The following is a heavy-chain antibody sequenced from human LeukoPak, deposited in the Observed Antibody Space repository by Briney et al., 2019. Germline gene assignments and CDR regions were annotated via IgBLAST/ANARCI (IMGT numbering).Heavy chain of an antibody. CDR3: AKVAPGIAVSGYLDY. CDR1: GFTFSSSA. Sequence: GGSLRLSCAAYGFTFSSSAMHSVRQAPGKGLGWVAFIRSDGRNKYYADSVKGRFTISRDNSKNTLYLQMNSLRVEDMAVYYCAKVAPGIAVSGYLDYWGEGTLVTVSS. J-gene: IGHJ4*02. CDR2: IRSDGRNK. V-gene: IGHV3-30*02. D-gene: IGHD6-19*01.